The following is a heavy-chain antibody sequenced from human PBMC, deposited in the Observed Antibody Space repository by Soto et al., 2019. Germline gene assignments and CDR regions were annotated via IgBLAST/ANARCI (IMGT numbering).Heavy chain of an antibody. CDR2: ISSSSSYI. Sequence: GGSLRLSCAASGFTSSSYSMNWVRQAPGKGLEWVSSISSSSSYIYYADSVKGRFTISRDNAKNSLYLQMNSLRAEDTAVYYCAKIAEAVAGTVYGYWGQGTLVTVSS. D-gene: IGHD6-19*01. CDR1: GFTSSSYS. CDR3: AKIAEAVAGTVYGY. J-gene: IGHJ4*02. V-gene: IGHV3-21*04.